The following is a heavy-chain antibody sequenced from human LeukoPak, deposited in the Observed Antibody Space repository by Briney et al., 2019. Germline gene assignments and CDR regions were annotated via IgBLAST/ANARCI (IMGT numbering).Heavy chain of an antibody. D-gene: IGHD3-16*01. Sequence: SETLSFTCTVSGGSISSGDYYGSWIRQPPGKGLEWIGYIYYSGSTYYNPSLKSRVTISVDTSKNQFSLKLSSVTAADTAVYYCARGGQPDYWGQGTLVTVSS. CDR1: GGSISSGDYY. V-gene: IGHV4-30-4*01. J-gene: IGHJ4*02. CDR3: ARGGQPDY. CDR2: IYYSGST.